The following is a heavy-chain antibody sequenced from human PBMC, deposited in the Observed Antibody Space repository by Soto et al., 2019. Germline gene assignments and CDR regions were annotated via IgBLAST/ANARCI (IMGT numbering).Heavy chain of an antibody. Sequence: QVQLVQSGAEVKKPGSSVKVSCKASGGTFSSYAISWVLQSPGQGLEWMGGIIPIFGTANYAQKFQGRVTITADESTSTAYMELSSLRSEDTAVYYCARVSAAGYYYYYGMDVWGQGTTVTASS. V-gene: IGHV1-69*01. CDR1: GGTFSSYA. J-gene: IGHJ6*02. CDR2: IIPIFGTA. CDR3: ARVSAAGYYYYYGMDV. D-gene: IGHD6-13*01.